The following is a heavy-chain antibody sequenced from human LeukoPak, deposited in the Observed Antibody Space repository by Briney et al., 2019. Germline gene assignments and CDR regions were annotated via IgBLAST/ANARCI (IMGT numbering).Heavy chain of an antibody. D-gene: IGHD5-12*01. J-gene: IGHJ4*02. CDR3: VRGKYGGYFIDY. CDR2: IKPDGSDT. Sequence: PGGSLRLSCGASGFTFTTHWIHWVRQAPGKGLVWVSRIKPDGSDTNYADSVKGRFAISRDNAKNTVYLQMNSLRAEDTAVYYCVRGKYGGYFIDYWGQGTLVTVSS. V-gene: IGHV3-74*01. CDR1: GFTFTTHW.